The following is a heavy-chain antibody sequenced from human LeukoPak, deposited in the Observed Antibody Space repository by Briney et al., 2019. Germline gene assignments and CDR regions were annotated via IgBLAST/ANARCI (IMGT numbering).Heavy chain of an antibody. CDR1: GGSFSGYY. CDR2: INHSGST. J-gene: IGHJ6*04. D-gene: IGHD3-10*01. V-gene: IGHV4-34*01. CDR3: ARGSTYYYGSGSYSGNYYYSMDV. Sequence: SETLSLTCAVYGGSFSGYYWSWIRQPPGKGLEWIGEINHSGSTNYNPSLKSRVTISVDTSKNQFSLKLSSVTAADTAVYYCARGSTYYYGSGSYSGNYYYSMDVWGKGTTVTVSS.